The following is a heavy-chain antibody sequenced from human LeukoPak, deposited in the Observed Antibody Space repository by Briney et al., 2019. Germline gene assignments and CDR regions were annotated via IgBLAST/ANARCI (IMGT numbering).Heavy chain of an antibody. CDR2: IRAGSDVT. Sequence: GGSLRLSCAASGFTFRSFAMSWVRQAPGKGLEGVSAIRAGSDVTYYTDSVQGRFTISRDNSKNTVFLQMNSLRAEDTAVYYCAKDPYYYDSSDEYYWGQGTLVTVSS. CDR1: GFTFRSFA. J-gene: IGHJ4*02. CDR3: AKDPYYYDSSDEYY. D-gene: IGHD3-22*01. V-gene: IGHV3-23*01.